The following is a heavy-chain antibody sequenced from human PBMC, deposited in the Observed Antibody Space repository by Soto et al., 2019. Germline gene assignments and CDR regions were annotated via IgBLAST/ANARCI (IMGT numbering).Heavy chain of an antibody. Sequence: GGSLRLSCAASGFTFSSYGMHWVRQAPGKGLEWVAVIWYDGSNKYYADSVKGRFTISRDNSKNTLYLQMNSLRAEDTAVYYCARERGSYFVFNWFDPWGQGTLVTVSS. D-gene: IGHD1-26*01. V-gene: IGHV3-33*01. CDR1: GFTFSSYG. CDR3: ARERGSYFVFNWFDP. CDR2: IWYDGSNK. J-gene: IGHJ5*02.